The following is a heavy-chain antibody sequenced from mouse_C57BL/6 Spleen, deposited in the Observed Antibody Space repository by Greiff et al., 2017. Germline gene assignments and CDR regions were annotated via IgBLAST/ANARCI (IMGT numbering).Heavy chain of an antibody. CDR3: ARGDSNRGGYARDY. J-gene: IGHJ4*01. D-gene: IGHD2-5*01. CDR2: IDPSDSYT. V-gene: IGHV1-69*01. Sequence: VQLQQPGAELVMPGASVKLSCKASGYTFTSYWMNWVKQRPGQGLEWIGEIDPSDSYTNYNQKFKGKATLTVDKSSSTAYMQLSSLTSEDSAVYDGARGDSNRGGYARDYWGQGTSVTVSS. CDR1: GYTFTSYW.